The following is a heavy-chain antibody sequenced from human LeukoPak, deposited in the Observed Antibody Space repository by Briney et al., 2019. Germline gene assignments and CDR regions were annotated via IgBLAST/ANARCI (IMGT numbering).Heavy chain of an antibody. D-gene: IGHD4-17*01. J-gene: IGHJ3*02. CDR2: IYYSGSI. V-gene: IGHV4-31*03. CDR3: ARGPNDYGDYYGAFDI. Sequence: PSQTLSLTCTVSGVSFSSGGYYWSCIRQHPGKGLEWIGYIYYSGSIYYNPSLKSRVTISVDTSKNQFSLKLSSVTAADTAVYYCARGPNDYGDYYGAFDIWGQGTMVTVSS. CDR1: GVSFSSGGYY.